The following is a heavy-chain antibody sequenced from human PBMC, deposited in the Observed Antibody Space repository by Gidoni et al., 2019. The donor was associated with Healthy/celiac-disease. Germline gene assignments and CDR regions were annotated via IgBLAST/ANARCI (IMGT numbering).Heavy chain of an antibody. D-gene: IGHD3-10*01. CDR1: GFTFGDYA. J-gene: IGHJ3*02. CDR2: IRSKAYGGTT. CDR3: TRERITMVRGVITDAFDI. Sequence: EVQLVESGGGLVQPGRSLRLSCTASGFTFGDYAMSWFRQAPGKGLEWVGFIRSKAYGGTTEYAASVKGRFTISRDDSKSIAYLQMNSLKTEDTAVYYCTRERITMVRGVITDAFDIWGQGTMVTVSS. V-gene: IGHV3-49*03.